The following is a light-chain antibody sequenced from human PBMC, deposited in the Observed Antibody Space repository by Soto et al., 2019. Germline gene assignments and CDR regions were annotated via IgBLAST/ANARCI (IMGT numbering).Light chain of an antibody. CDR2: EGS. V-gene: IGLV2-23*01. CDR1: SSDVGSYNL. J-gene: IGLJ1*01. Sequence: QSALTQLASVSGPPGQSITISCTGTSSDVGSYNLVSWYQQHPGKAPKLMIYEGSKRPSGVSNRFSGSKSGNTASLTISGLQAEDEADYYCCSYAGSSTYVFGTGTKVTVL. CDR3: CSYAGSSTYV.